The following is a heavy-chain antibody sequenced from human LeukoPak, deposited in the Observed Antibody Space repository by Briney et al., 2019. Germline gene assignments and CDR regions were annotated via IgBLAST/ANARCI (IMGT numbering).Heavy chain of an antibody. J-gene: IGHJ4*02. CDR1: GGSISSSSYY. CDR3: AAGDLKYSSGWYSVVSGYYFDY. V-gene: IGHV4-39*07. Sequence: PSETLSLTCTVSGGSISSSSYYWGWIRQPPGKGLEWIGSIYYSGSTYYNPSLKSRVTISVDTSKNQFSLKLSSVTAADTAVYYCAAGDLKYSSGWYSVVSGYYFDYWGQGTLVNVPS. D-gene: IGHD6-19*01. CDR2: IYYSGST.